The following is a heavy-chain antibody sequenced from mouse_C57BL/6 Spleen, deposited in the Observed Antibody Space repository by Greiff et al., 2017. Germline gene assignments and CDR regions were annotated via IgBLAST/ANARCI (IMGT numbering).Heavy chain of an antibody. D-gene: IGHD1-1*01. CDR2: INPNYGTT. Sequence: VQLQQSGPELVKPGASVKISCTASGYSFTDYNMNWVKQSNGKSLEWIGVINPNYGTTSYNQKFKGKATMTVDQSSSTAYMQLSSLTSEDSAVYYCALHYYGSSYLFDYWGQGTTLTVSS. CDR1: GYSFTDYN. V-gene: IGHV1-39*01. CDR3: ALHYYGSSYLFDY. J-gene: IGHJ2*01.